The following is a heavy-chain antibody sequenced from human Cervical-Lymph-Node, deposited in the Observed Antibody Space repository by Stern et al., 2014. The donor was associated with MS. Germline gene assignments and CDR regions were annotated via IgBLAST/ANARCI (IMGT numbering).Heavy chain of an antibody. Sequence: EVQLVESGPEVKKPGESLKISCKASGYSFTTYWIGWVRQMSGKGLERLGVIYPRDSDARLSPSFQGQVTISVDKSITTAYLQWSSLKASDSAMYYCARRGPAAEIDFWGQGTLVTVSS. CDR2: IYPRDSDA. D-gene: IGHD6-13*01. J-gene: IGHJ4*02. CDR1: GYSFTTYW. V-gene: IGHV5-51*01. CDR3: ARRGPAAEIDF.